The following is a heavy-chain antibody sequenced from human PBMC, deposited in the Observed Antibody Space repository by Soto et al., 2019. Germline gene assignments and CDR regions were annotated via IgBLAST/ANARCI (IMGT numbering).Heavy chain of an antibody. CDR3: ARDLLKDYYDSSGYYLPDGMDV. V-gene: IGHV1-18*04. J-gene: IGHJ6*02. CDR2: ISAYNGNT. Sequence: ASVKVSCKASGYTFTSYGISWVRQAPGQGLEWMGWISAYNGNTNYAQKLQGRVTMTTDTSTSTAYMGLRSLRSDDTAVYYCARDLLKDYYDSSGYYLPDGMDVWGQGTTVTVSS. D-gene: IGHD3-22*01. CDR1: GYTFTSYG.